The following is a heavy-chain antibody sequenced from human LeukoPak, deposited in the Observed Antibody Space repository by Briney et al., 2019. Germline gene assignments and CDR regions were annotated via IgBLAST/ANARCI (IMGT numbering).Heavy chain of an antibody. CDR1: GFTFSSYA. Sequence: GGSLRLSCAASGFTFSSYAMHWVRQAPGKGLEWVSAISGSGGSTYYADSVKGRFTISRDNSKNTLYLQMNSLRAEDTAVYYCAKGRVEQYHPRGYFDYWGQGTLVTVSS. J-gene: IGHJ4*02. CDR2: ISGSGGST. V-gene: IGHV3-23*01. D-gene: IGHD6-19*01. CDR3: AKGRVEQYHPRGYFDY.